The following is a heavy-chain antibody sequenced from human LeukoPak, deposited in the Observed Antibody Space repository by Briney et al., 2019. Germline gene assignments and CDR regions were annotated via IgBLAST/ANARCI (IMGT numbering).Heavy chain of an antibody. CDR2: ISAYNGNT. J-gene: IGHJ4*02. Sequence: ASVKVSCMASGYTFTSYGISWVRQAPGQGLEWMGWISAYNGNTNYAQKLQGRVTMTTDTSTSTAYMELRSLRSDDTAVYYCARDRLTPPDSSGYYYVEPYFDYWGQGTLVTVSS. CDR1: GYTFTSYG. V-gene: IGHV1-18*01. D-gene: IGHD3-22*01. CDR3: ARDRLTPPDSSGYYYVEPYFDY.